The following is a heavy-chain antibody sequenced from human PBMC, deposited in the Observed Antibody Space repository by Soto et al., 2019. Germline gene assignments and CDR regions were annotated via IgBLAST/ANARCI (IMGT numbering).Heavy chain of an antibody. D-gene: IGHD6-13*01. J-gene: IGHJ5*02. CDR2: ISYVGRNK. V-gene: IGHV3-30*18. Sequence: GGTRTPSSAAAGLTFTTYGVQWVRQAPGKGREWVAAISYVGRNKYYADSVKGRFTISRDNSKNTPYLQMNSLRAEDTAVYYSDKETHSSWYNLFDLWGPATLLTVCS. CDR1: GLTFTTYG. CDR3: DKETHSSWYNLFDL.